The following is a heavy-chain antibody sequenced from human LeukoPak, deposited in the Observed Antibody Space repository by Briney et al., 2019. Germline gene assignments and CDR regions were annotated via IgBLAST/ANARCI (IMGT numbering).Heavy chain of an antibody. V-gene: IGHV1-69*13. CDR3: ARGRKMGAVAAYMYYYYGMDV. J-gene: IGHJ6*02. D-gene: IGHD6-19*01. Sequence: GASVKVSCKASGRIFSSYAISGVRQAPGQWLEWMGGIIPIFGTANYAQKFQGRVTITADESTSTAYMELSSLRSEDTAVYYCARGRKMGAVAAYMYYYYGMDVWGQGTTVTVSS. CDR1: GRIFSSYA. CDR2: IIPIFGTA.